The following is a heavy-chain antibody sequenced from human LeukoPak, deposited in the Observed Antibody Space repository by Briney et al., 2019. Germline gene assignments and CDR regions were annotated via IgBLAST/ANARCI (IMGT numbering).Heavy chain of an antibody. CDR2: ISYDGSNK. V-gene: IGHV3-30*01. J-gene: IGHJ5*02. CDR3: ARDAYLTNWFDP. CDR1: GFTFSSYA. Sequence: GSLRLSCAASGFTFSSYAMHWVRQAPGKGLEWVAVISYDGSNKYYADSVKGRFTISRDNSKNTLYLQTNSLRAEDTAVYYCARDAYLTNWFDPWGQGTLVTVSS.